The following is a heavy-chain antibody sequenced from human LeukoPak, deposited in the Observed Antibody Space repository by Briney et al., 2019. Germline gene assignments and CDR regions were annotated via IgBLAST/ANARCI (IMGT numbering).Heavy chain of an antibody. CDR1: GYTFTSYA. J-gene: IGHJ4*02. D-gene: IGHD3-22*01. CDR3: ARGKRNYCDSSGYSTSFDY. CDR2: INAGNGNT. Sequence: GASVKVSCKASGYTFTSYAMHWVRQAPGQRLEWMGWINAGNGNTKYSQKFQGRVTITRDTSASTAYMELSSLRSEDTAVYYCARGKRNYCDSSGYSTSFDYWGQGTLVTVSS. V-gene: IGHV1-3*01.